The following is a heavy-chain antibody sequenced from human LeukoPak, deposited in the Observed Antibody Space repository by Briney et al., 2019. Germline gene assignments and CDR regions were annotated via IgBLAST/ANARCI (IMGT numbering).Heavy chain of an antibody. CDR1: GFTFNTHW. J-gene: IGHJ4*02. CDR3: SGRSGFSSIY. D-gene: IGHD2-2*01. CDR2: ISPDGGAE. Sequence: GGPLRLSCEASGFTFNTHWMNWVRHAPGKGLEWMANISPDGGAEVYVDSVKGRFTISRDNAKTSVYLQMNNVRAEDTGVYYCSGRSGFSSIYWGQGILVTVSS. V-gene: IGHV3-7*01.